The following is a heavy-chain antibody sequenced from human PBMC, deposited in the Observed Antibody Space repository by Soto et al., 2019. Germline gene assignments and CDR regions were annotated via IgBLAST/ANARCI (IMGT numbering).Heavy chain of an antibody. V-gene: IGHV4-31*03. J-gene: IGHJ5*02. CDR2: IHYSGTT. CDR3: TTGGIPSKTGS. Sequence: QVQLQESGPGLVEPSQTLSLTCTVSGVSISSPHHNWSWIRQYPGKGLEWIGFIHYSGTTYYNPSLKSGFAYAFNPSSTSFPWRLSLGTAGEPAVFYCTTGGIPSKTGSWAQGTLVTVPP. CDR1: GVSISSPHHN. D-gene: IGHD3-16*01.